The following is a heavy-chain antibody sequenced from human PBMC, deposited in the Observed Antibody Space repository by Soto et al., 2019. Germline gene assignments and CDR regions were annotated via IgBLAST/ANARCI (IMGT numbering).Heavy chain of an antibody. D-gene: IGHD6-19*01. CDR2: INPNSGGT. Sequence: ASVKVSCKASGYTFSGFYMHWVRQAPGQGLEWMGWINPNSGGTKAAEKFQGRVTMTRDTSISTAYMELSRLTSDDTAVYYCASAAVTGTAGLDFWGQGTQVTVSS. CDR1: GYTFSGFY. V-gene: IGHV1-2*02. CDR3: ASAAVTGTAGLDF. J-gene: IGHJ4*02.